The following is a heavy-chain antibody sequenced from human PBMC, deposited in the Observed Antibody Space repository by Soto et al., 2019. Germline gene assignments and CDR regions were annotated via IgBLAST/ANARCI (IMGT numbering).Heavy chain of an antibody. V-gene: IGHV3-33*01. J-gene: IGHJ4*02. CDR3: ARDPGTSSSSRGSFDY. D-gene: IGHD6-6*01. CDR2: IWYDGSNK. CDR1: GFTFSSYG. Sequence: GGSLRLSCAASGFTFSSYGMHWVRQAPGKGLEWVAVIWYDGSNKYYADSVKGRFNISRDNSKNTLYLQTNSLRAEDTAVYYCARDPGTSSSSRGSFDYWGQGTLVTVSS.